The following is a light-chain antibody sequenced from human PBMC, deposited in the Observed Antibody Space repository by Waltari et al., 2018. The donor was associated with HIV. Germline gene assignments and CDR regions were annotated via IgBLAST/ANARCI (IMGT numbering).Light chain of an antibody. Sequence: QSALTQPRSVSGSPGQSVTVSCTEASSDVGGYDSVSWYQQPPGKAPKLIIYDVTKRPSGVPGRFSGSRSGDTASLTISGLQADDEADYYCCSYAGSYSYVFGAGTRVIVL. V-gene: IGLV2-11*01. CDR1: SSDVGGYDS. CDR2: DVT. CDR3: CSYAGSYSYV. J-gene: IGLJ1*01.